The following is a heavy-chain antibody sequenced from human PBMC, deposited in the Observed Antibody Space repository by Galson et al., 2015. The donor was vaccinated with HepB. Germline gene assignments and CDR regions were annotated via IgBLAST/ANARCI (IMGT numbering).Heavy chain of an antibody. D-gene: IGHD5-12*01. CDR1: GYTFTGYY. J-gene: IGHJ3*02. V-gene: IGHV1-2*02. CDR3: ASRFSSYDSYSAFDI. Sequence: QSGAEVKKPGASVKVSCKASGYTFTGYYIHWVRQAPGQGLEWMGWINPNSGGTHYAQKFQGRVTMTRDTSITTVYMELSRLRSDDTAVYYCASRFSSYDSYSAFDIWGQGTMVTVSS. CDR2: INPNSGGT.